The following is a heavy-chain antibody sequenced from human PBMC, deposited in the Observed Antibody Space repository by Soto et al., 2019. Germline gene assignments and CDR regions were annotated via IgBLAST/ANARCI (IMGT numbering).Heavy chain of an antibody. J-gene: IGHJ4*02. V-gene: IGHV3-30-3*01. D-gene: IGHD1-26*01. CDR1: GFTFSSYA. CDR2: ISYDGSNK. CDR3: ARDPIVGATRYYFDY. Sequence: QVQLVESGGGVVQPGRSLRLSCAASGFTFSSYAMHWVRQAPGKGLEWVAVISYDGSNKYYADSVKGRFTISRDNSKNTXYLQMNSLXXEDTAVYYCARDPIVGATRYYFDYWGQGTLVTVSS.